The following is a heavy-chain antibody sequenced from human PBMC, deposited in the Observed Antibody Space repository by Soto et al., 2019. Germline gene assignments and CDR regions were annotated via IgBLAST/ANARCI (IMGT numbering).Heavy chain of an antibody. Sequence: QVQLVQSGAEVKKPGSSVKVSCKASGGTFSSYAISWVRQAPGQGLEWMGGIIPIFGTANYAQKFQVRVRIIADQPTRTASMELTSPRSEDTVVYSSARDGVWGYFSSTSCYTGVWFDPWGQGTLVTVSS. V-gene: IGHV1-69*01. D-gene: IGHD2-2*01. CDR3: ARDGVWGYFSSTSCYTGVWFDP. CDR1: GGTFSSYA. J-gene: IGHJ5*02. CDR2: IIPIFGTA.